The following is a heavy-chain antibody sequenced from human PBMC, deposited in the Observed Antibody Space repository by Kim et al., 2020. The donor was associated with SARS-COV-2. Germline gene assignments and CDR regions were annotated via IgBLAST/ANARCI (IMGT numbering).Heavy chain of an antibody. CDR1: GFTFSSYE. CDR3: ARGPNYSPFDY. J-gene: IGHJ4*02. Sequence: GGSLRLSCTASGFTFSSYEMNWVRQAPGKGLEWVSYIIGSGTTIYYADSVRGRFTISRDNDKNSLFLQMNSLRAEDTAVYDCARGPNYSPFDYWGQGPLV. V-gene: IGHV3-48*03. D-gene: IGHD4-4*01. CDR2: IIGSGTTI.